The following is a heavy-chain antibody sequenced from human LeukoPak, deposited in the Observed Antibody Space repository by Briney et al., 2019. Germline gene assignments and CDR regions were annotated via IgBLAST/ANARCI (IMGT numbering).Heavy chain of an antibody. D-gene: IGHD2-8*01. J-gene: IGHJ4*02. V-gene: IGHV4-4*07. CDR1: GGSISNYY. Sequence: SETLSLTCTVSGGSISNYYWSWIRQPAGKGLEWIGRIYTSGSTNYNPSLKGRITMSVDTSKNQFSLKLTSVTAADTAVYYCAREPQLMGADYWGQGTLVTVSS. CDR3: AREPQLMGADY. CDR2: IYTSGST.